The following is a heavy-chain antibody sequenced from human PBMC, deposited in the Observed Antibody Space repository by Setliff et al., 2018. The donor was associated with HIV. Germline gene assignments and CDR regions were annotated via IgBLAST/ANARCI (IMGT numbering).Heavy chain of an antibody. Sequence: SETLSLTCNVSGGSISSVNYYWNWVRQPAGKGLEWIGRIYASGSPTYNPSLKSRVTISVDTSKNHFSLRLNSVTAADTAVYYCARTRGYTYGYIDSWGQGTLVTVSS. CDR2: IYASGSP. J-gene: IGHJ4*02. CDR1: GGSISSVNYY. D-gene: IGHD5-18*01. CDR3: ARTRGYTYGYIDS. V-gene: IGHV4-61*02.